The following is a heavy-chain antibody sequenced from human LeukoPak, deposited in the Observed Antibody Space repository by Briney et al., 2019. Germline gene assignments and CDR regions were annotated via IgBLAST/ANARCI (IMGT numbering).Heavy chain of an antibody. Sequence: PSETLSLTCAVYGGSFSGYYWSWIRQPPGKGLEWIGEINHSGSTNYNPSPKSRVTISVDTSKNQFSLKLSSVTAADTAVYYCARTYYYGSGRMDVWGKGTTVTVSS. V-gene: IGHV4-34*01. J-gene: IGHJ6*04. CDR3: ARTYYYGSGRMDV. D-gene: IGHD3-10*01. CDR2: INHSGST. CDR1: GGSFSGYY.